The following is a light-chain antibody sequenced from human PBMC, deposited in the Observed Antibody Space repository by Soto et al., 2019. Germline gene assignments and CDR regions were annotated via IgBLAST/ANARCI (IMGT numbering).Light chain of an antibody. CDR2: SAS. CDR3: QQYSGHWT. Sequence: DTQITQSPTSLYASVVDSFTITFRASQGINNYLAWYQQKPGKVPVLLIYSASTLKAGIPSRFSGSGAGTDFTLTISSLQPEDFATYYCQQYSGHWTFGQGTKVDIK. V-gene: IGKV1-27*01. CDR1: QGINNY. J-gene: IGKJ1*01.